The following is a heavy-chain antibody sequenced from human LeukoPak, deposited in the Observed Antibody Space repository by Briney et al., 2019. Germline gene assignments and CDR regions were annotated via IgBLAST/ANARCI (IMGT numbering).Heavy chain of an antibody. CDR1: GFTFGDYA. CDR2: IRSKAYGGTT. J-gene: IGHJ4*02. V-gene: IGHV3-49*03. D-gene: IGHD5-24*01. Sequence: PGGSLRLSCTASGFTFGDYAMSWFRQAPGKGLEWVGFIRSKAYGGTTEYATSVKGRFTISRDDSKSIAYLQMNSLKTEDTAVYYCTRGGDGYNLDFDYWGQGTLVTVSS. CDR3: TRGGDGYNLDFDY.